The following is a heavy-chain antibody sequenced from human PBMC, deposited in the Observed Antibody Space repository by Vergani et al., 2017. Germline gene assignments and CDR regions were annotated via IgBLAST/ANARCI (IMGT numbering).Heavy chain of an antibody. CDR2: IKSKTDGGTT. CDR1: GFPFSNAW. V-gene: IGHV3-15*01. D-gene: IGHD3/OR15-3a*01. Sequence: EVQLVESGGGLVKPGGSLRLSCAASGFPFSNAWMSWVRQAPGKGLEWVGRIKSKTDGGTTDYAAPVKGRFTISRDDSKNTLYLQMNSLRAEDTAMYYCAKDRDWDSTQTTDDWGQGTLVTVSS. J-gene: IGHJ4*02. CDR3: AKDRDWDSTQTTDD.